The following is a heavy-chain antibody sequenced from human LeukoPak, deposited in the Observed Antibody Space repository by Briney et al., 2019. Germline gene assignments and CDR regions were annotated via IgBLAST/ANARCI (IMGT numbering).Heavy chain of an antibody. J-gene: IGHJ4*01. D-gene: IGHD1-14*01. Sequence: GGSLRLSCVASGLTFNTYAMRWVRQATGKGLEWVAAIKPGGDRTYYPDYLKGRFTVSRDNSRNTVNLQIARLRAEVTAIYSCATELWGGRHLRAEFWGHGTLVTVSS. V-gene: IGHV3-23*01. CDR2: IKPGGDRT. CDR1: GLTFNTYA. CDR3: ATELWGGRHLRAEF.